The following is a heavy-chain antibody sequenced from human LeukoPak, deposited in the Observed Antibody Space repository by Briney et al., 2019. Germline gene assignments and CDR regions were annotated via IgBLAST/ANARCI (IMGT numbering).Heavy chain of an antibody. V-gene: IGHV3-23*01. CDR3: AKDARCSTSCYAFDY. D-gene: IGHD2-2*01. CDR2: IYGSGGST. Sequence: GGSLRLSCAASGFTFSSYARSWVRQAPGKGLEWVSAIYGSGGSTYYADSVKGRFTISRDKSKSTVYLEMTSLRAEDTAVYYCAKDARCSTSCYAFDYWGQGTLVTVSS. CDR1: GFTFSSYA. J-gene: IGHJ4*02.